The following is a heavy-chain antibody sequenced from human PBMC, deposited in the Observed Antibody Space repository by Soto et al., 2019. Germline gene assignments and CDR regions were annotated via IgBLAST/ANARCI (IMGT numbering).Heavy chain of an antibody. CDR1: GYSFTTYW. D-gene: IGHD2-8*01. CDR3: ARRESNAWYFDL. V-gene: IGHV5-51*03. CDR2: IYPGDSDT. J-gene: IGHJ2*01. Sequence: PGESLKISCKGSGYSFTTYWIAWVRLMPGKGLEWMGIIYPGDSDTRYSPSFQGQVTMSVDKSINTAYLQWSSLKASDTAMYYCARRESNAWYFDLWGRGTLVTVSS.